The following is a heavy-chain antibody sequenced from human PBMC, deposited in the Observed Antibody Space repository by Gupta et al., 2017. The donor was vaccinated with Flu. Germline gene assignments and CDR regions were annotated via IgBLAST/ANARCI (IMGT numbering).Heavy chain of an antibody. CDR2: ISGSGGGT. V-gene: IGHV3-23*01. D-gene: IGHD6-19*01. Sequence: EVQLLESGGGLVPPGGSLRLSCAASGFTFSSYAMSWVRQAPGKGLEWVSAISGSGGGTYNADSVKGRFTISRVNSKNTLYLQMNSLSAEDTAVYYCAKEGHTVAGRHTLTNTEYWGQGTLVTVSS. J-gene: IGHJ4*02. CDR1: GFTFSSYA. CDR3: AKEGHTVAGRHTLTNTEY.